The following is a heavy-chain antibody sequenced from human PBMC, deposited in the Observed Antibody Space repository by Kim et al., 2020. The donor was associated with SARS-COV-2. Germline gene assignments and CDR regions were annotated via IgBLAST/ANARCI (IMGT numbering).Heavy chain of an antibody. Sequence: GGSLRLSCAASGFTFSSYSMNWVRQAPGKGLEWVSYISSSSSTIYYADSVKGRFTISRDNAKNSLYLQMNSLRAEDTAVYYCASAHYDSSGYTFDYWGQGTLVTVSS. J-gene: IGHJ4*02. D-gene: IGHD3-22*01. CDR3: ASAHYDSSGYTFDY. CDR1: GFTFSSYS. CDR2: ISSSSSTI. V-gene: IGHV3-48*04.